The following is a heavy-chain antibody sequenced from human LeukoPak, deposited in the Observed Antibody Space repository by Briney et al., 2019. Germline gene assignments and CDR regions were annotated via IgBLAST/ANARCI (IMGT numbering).Heavy chain of an antibody. D-gene: IGHD3-10*01. V-gene: IGHV1-69*05. CDR2: IIPIFGTA. J-gene: IGHJ3*02. Sequence: SVKVSCKASGYTFTNYYMHWVRQAPGQGLEWMGGIIPIFGTANYAQKFQGRVTITTDESTSTAYMELSSLRSEDTAVYYCARVGVVRGVSDAFDIWGQGTMVTVSS. CDR3: ARVGVVRGVSDAFDI. CDR1: GYTFTNYY.